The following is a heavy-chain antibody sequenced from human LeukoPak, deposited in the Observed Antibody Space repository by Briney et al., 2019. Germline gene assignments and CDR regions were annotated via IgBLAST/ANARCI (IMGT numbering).Heavy chain of an antibody. CDR3: ARDGADVYGRAFDY. D-gene: IGHD3-10*01. Sequence: PSETLSLACNVSGGSISSYFWTWIRQPAGKGLEWIGRIHASGTTNYNSSLKSRVSMSVDTSKNQFSLKLTSVTAADTAVYFCARDGADVYGRAFDYWGQGTLVSVSS. J-gene: IGHJ4*02. CDR2: IHASGTT. V-gene: IGHV4-4*07. CDR1: GGSISSYF.